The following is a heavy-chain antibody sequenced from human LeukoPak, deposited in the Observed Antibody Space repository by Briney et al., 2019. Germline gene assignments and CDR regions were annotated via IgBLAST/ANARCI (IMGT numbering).Heavy chain of an antibody. CDR3: ARDNPPSNYYGSGLIDY. CDR1: GGSISSSSYY. Sequence: PSETLSLTCTVSGGSISSSSYYWGWIRQPPGKGLEWIGSIYYSGSTYYNPSLKSRVTISVDTSKNQFSLKLSSVTAADTAVYYCARDNPPSNYYGSGLIDYWGQGTLVTVSS. CDR2: IYYSGST. J-gene: IGHJ4*02. V-gene: IGHV4-39*07. D-gene: IGHD3-10*01.